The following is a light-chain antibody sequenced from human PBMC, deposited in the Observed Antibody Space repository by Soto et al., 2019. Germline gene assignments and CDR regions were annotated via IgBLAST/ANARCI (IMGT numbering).Light chain of an antibody. J-gene: IGKJ5*01. CDR1: QSLTSN. V-gene: IGKV3-15*01. CDR3: QQRQYWPPIT. CDR2: GAS. Sequence: EIVMTQSPATLSASPGERATLSCRASQSLTSNLAWYQQKPGQAPRLLIYGASTRATGIPARFSGSGSGTEFTLTISSLQSEDFAIYYCQQRQYWPPITFGQGTRLENK.